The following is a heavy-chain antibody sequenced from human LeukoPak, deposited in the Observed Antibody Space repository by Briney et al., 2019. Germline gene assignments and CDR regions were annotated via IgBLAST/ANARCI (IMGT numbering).Heavy chain of an antibody. V-gene: IGHV3-23*01. CDR1: GFTFSSYA. Sequence: PGGSLRLSCAASGFTFSSYAMSWVRQAPGKGLEWVSAISGSGGSTYYADSVKGRFTISRDNSKNTLYLQMNSLRAEDTAVYYCARGGLDYDSSGYYNYWGQGTLVTVSS. J-gene: IGHJ4*02. CDR3: ARGGLDYDSSGYYNY. D-gene: IGHD3-22*01. CDR2: ISGSGGST.